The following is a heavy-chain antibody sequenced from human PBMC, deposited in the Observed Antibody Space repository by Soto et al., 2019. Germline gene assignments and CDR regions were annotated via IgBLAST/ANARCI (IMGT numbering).Heavy chain of an antibody. CDR3: AREAPYDFWSGYYHDY. CDR1: GFTFSDYY. D-gene: IGHD3-3*01. CDR2: ISSSGSTI. J-gene: IGHJ4*02. V-gene: IGHV3-11*01. Sequence: PGGSLRLSCAASGFTFSDYYMSWIRQAPGKGLEWVSYISSSGSTIYYADSVKGRFTISRDNAKNSLYLQMNSLRAEDTAVYYCAREAPYDFWSGYYHDYWGQGTLVTVSS.